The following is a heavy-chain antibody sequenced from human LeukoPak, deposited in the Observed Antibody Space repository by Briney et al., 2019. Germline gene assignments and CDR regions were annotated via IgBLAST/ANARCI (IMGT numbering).Heavy chain of an antibody. J-gene: IGHJ4*02. CDR1: GFTFSSYA. Sequence: PGGSLRLSCAASGFTFSSYAMHWVRQAPGKGLEWVAVISYDGSNKYYADSVKGRFTISRDNSKNTLYLQMNSLRTEDTAMYYCARALYTSGPFDYWGQGTLVTVSS. V-gene: IGHV3-30-3*01. CDR3: ARALYTSGPFDY. D-gene: IGHD6-19*01. CDR2: ISYDGSNK.